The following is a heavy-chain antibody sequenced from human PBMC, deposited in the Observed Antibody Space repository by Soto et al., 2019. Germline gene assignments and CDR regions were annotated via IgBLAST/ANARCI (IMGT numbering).Heavy chain of an antibody. CDR2: MNPNSGNT. CDR3: ARGNLENYYYYMDV. Sequence: ASVKVSCKASGYTFTSYDINWVRQATGQGLEWMGWMNPNSGNTGYAQKFQGRVTMTRNTSISTAYMELSSLRSEDTAMYYCARGNLENYYYYMDVWGKGTTVTVSS. CDR1: GYTFTSYD. J-gene: IGHJ6*03. V-gene: IGHV1-8*01.